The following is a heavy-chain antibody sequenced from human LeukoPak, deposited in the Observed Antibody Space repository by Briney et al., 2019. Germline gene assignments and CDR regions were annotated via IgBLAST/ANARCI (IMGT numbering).Heavy chain of an antibody. CDR1: GGSISSSSYY. CDR3: ARGQWLNNWFDP. J-gene: IGHJ5*02. D-gene: IGHD6-19*01. CDR2: INHSGST. Sequence: SETLSLTCTVSGGSISSSSYYWSWIRQPPGKGLEWIGEINHSGSTNYNPSLKSRVTISVDTSKNQFSLKLSSVTAADTAVYYCARGQWLNNWFDPWGQGTLVTVSS. V-gene: IGHV4-39*07.